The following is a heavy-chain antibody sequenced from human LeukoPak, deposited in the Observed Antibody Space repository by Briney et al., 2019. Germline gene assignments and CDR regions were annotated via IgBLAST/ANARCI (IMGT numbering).Heavy chain of an antibody. Sequence: PGGSLRLSCVASGFTFSSYAMSWVRQAPGKGLERVSGISGSGGSTYYAGSVKGRFTISRDNSKNTLFLQMNSLRAEDTAVYYCAKETYSSGWYPYFDYWGQGTLVTVSS. CDR3: AKETYSSGWYPYFDY. J-gene: IGHJ4*02. D-gene: IGHD6-19*01. CDR2: ISGSGGST. CDR1: GFTFSSYA. V-gene: IGHV3-23*01.